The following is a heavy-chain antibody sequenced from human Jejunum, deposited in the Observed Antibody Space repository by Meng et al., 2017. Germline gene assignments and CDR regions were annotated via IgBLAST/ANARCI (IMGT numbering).Heavy chain of an antibody. V-gene: IGHV3-7*01. CDR2: INKDGSEK. D-gene: IGHD1-26*01. CDR3: TRTGSYRYDF. J-gene: IGHJ4*02. CDR1: GFSLSSYW. Sequence: GGSLRLSCAASGFSLSSYWMIWVRQAPGKGLEWVANINKDGSEKNYVDSVKGRFTISRDNAKNSLYLQMNSLRVDDTAVYYCTRTGSYRYDFWGQGTLVTVYS.